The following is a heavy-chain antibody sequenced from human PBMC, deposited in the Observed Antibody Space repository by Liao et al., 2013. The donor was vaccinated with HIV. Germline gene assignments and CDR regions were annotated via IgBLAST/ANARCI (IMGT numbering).Heavy chain of an antibody. CDR1: GDSMGTDH. V-gene: IGHV4-4*07. CDR2: IYTSGTT. Sequence: QVQLQESGPGLVKPSETLSLTCSVSGDSMGTDHWSWIRQPAGKGLEWIGRIYTSGTTNYNPSLKSRVTMSVDTSKNQFSLKLSSVTAADTAVYYCARDSGSYYPRFDYWGQGTLVTVS. CDR3: ARDSGSYYPRFDY. D-gene: IGHD1-26*01. J-gene: IGHJ4*02.